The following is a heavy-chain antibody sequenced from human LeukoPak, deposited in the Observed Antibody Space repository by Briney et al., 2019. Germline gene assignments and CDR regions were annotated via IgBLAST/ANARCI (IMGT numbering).Heavy chain of an antibody. D-gene: IGHD3-22*01. V-gene: IGHV3-33*08. CDR3: AREVGYHDNSAAFDI. Sequence: GGSLRLSCAASGFTFSSYAMSWVRQAPGQGLEWVAAIWHDGRTKYYADSVKGRFTISRDNSRYTLYLEMNSLRAEDTAVYSCAREVGYHDNSAAFDIWGQGTTVIVSS. J-gene: IGHJ3*02. CDR1: GFTFSSYA. CDR2: IWHDGRTK.